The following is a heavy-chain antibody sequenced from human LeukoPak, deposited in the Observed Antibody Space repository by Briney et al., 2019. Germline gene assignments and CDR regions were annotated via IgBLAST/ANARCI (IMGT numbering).Heavy chain of an antibody. CDR2: IYYSGST. D-gene: IGHD2-2*01. CDR3: ARQKYLPDY. Sequence: SETLSLTCTVSGGSISSYYWSWIRQPPGKGLEWIGYIYYSGSTNHNPSLKSRVTISVDTSKNQFSLKLSSVTAADTAVYYCARQKYLPDYWGQGTLVTVTS. CDR1: GGSISSYY. V-gene: IGHV4-59*08. J-gene: IGHJ4*02.